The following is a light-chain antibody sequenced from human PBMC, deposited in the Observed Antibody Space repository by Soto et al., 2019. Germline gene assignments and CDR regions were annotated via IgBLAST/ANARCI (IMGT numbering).Light chain of an antibody. CDR3: QQRSNWPLT. V-gene: IGKV3-11*01. Sequence: EIVLTQSPATLSLSPGERATLSCRASQSVSSYLAWYHQKPGQAPRLLIYDASNRATGIPVRFSGSGSGKDFTITISSLEPEDFAVYYCQQRSNWPLTFGGGTKVEIQ. CDR1: QSVSSY. J-gene: IGKJ4*02. CDR2: DAS.